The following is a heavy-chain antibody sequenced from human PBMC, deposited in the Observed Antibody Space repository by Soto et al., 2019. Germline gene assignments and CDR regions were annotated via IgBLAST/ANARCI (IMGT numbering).Heavy chain of an antibody. CDR3: ASAMTTRNWFDP. CDR2: ISAYNGTT. D-gene: IGHD4-17*01. CDR1: GYTFTSYG. J-gene: IGHJ5*02. V-gene: IGHV1-18*01. Sequence: QVPLVQSGAEVKKPGASVKVYCKASGYTFTSYGISWVRQAPGQGLEWMGWISAYNGTTTYAQKLQGRVTMTTDTSTSTAYMELRSLRSDDTAVYYCASAMTTRNWFDPWGQGTLVTVSS.